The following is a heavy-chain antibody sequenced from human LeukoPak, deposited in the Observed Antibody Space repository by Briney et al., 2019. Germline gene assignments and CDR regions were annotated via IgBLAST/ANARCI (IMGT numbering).Heavy chain of an antibody. CDR1: GGSISSYY. Sequence: SETLSLTCTVSGGSISSYYWSWIRQPAGKGLEWIGHIYTSGSTNYNPSLRSRVTISADTSKNQFSLKLRSVTAADTAVYYCARTSGDWLSWAWIGVDVWGQGTTVTVSS. CDR3: ARTSGDWLSWAWIGVDV. CDR2: IYTSGST. D-gene: IGHD3-9*01. V-gene: IGHV4-4*07. J-gene: IGHJ6*02.